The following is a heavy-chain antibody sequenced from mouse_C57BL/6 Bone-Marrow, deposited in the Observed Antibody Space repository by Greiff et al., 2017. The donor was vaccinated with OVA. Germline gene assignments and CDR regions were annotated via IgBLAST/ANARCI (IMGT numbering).Heavy chain of an antibody. J-gene: IGHJ1*03. Sequence: EVQLQQSGPGLVKPSQSLSLTCSVTGYSITSGYYWNWIRQFPGNKLEWMGYISYDGSNNYNPSLKNRISITRDTSKNQFFLKLNSVTTEDTATYYCARGDYYGSSPWWYFDVWGTGTTVTVSS. V-gene: IGHV3-6*01. D-gene: IGHD1-1*01. CDR2: ISYDGSN. CDR3: ARGDYYGSSPWWYFDV. CDR1: GYSITSGYY.